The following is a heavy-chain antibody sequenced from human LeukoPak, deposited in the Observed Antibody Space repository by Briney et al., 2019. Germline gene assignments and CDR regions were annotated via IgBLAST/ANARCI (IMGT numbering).Heavy chain of an antibody. Sequence: SETLSLTCTVSGGSISSGGYYWSWIRRHPGKGLEWIGYIYYSGSTNYNPSLKSRVTISVDTSKNQFSLKLSSVTAADTAVYYCARYAVTYEFDYWGQGTLVTVSS. CDR2: IYYSGST. J-gene: IGHJ4*02. CDR1: GGSISSGGYY. V-gene: IGHV4-61*08. D-gene: IGHD4-17*01. CDR3: ARYAVTYEFDY.